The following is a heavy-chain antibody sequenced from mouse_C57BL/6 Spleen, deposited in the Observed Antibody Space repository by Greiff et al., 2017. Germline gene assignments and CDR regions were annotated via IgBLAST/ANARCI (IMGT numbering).Heavy chain of an antibody. CDR2: IYPGDGDT. CDR1: GYAFSSSW. V-gene: IGHV1-82*01. J-gene: IGHJ2*01. CDR3: ATRGGRGYYFDY. Sequence: QVTLKVSGPELVKPGASVKISCKASGYAFSSSWMNWVKQRPGKGLEWIGRIYPGDGDTNYNGKFKGKATLTADKSSSTAYMQLSSLTSEDSAVYFCATRGGRGYYFDYWGQGTTLTVSS.